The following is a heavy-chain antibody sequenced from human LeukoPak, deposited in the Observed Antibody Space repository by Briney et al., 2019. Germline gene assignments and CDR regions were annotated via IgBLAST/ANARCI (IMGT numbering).Heavy chain of an antibody. J-gene: IGHJ4*02. V-gene: IGHV4-38-2*01. Sequence: PSETLSLTCAVSDYSISSGYYWGWIRQPPGKGLEWIGSIYRSGSTHYNPSLKSRVTISVDTSKNQFSLKLSSVTAADTAVYYCARRIGQGSGSYYPDYWGQGTLVTVSS. CDR3: ARRIGQGSGSYYPDY. D-gene: IGHD3-10*01. CDR1: DYSISSGYY. CDR2: IYRSGST.